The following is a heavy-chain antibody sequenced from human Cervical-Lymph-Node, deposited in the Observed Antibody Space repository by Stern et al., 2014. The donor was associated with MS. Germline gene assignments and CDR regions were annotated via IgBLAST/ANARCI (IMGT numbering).Heavy chain of an antibody. Sequence: QDQLVQSGAEVRKSGASVKISCKASGYTFIVYYMHWVRQAPGQVLEWMGLIMRVDGNTSYLQNFQGRVNMTRDTATSTVYMHLSSLRSEDTAVYFCARGVTRSSYYYGLDVWGQGTTVTVSS. CDR1: GYTFIVYY. CDR3: ARGVTRSSYYYGLDV. D-gene: IGHD3-16*02. V-gene: IGHV1-46*01. CDR2: IMRVDGNT. J-gene: IGHJ6*02.